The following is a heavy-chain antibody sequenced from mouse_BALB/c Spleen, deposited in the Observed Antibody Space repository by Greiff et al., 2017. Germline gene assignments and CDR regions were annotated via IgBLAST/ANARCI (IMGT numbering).Heavy chain of an antibody. J-gene: IGHJ2*01. CDR2: ISSGGSYT. CDR3: TREDDGYFFFDY. D-gene: IGHD2-3*01. V-gene: IGHV5-6-4*01. Sequence: EVQGVESGGGLVKPGGSLKLSCAASGFTFSSYTMSWVRQTPEKRLEWVATISSGGSYTYYPDSVKGRFTISRDNAKNTLYLQMSSLKSEDTAMYYCTREDDGYFFFDYWGQGTTLTVSS. CDR1: GFTFSSYT.